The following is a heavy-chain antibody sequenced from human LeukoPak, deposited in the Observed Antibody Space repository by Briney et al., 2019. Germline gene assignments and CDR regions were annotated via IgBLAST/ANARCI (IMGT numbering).Heavy chain of an antibody. Sequence: GGSLRLSCAPSGFTLSRYSMNWVRQAPGKGLEWVSYISSSSSTKYYADSVKGRFTISRDNAKKSLYLQMNSLRAEDTAVYYCGRGGSYYNEAFDIWGQGTMVIVSS. D-gene: IGHD1-26*01. CDR3: GRGGSYYNEAFDI. CDR1: GFTLSRYS. J-gene: IGHJ3*02. CDR2: ISSSSSTK. V-gene: IGHV3-48*01.